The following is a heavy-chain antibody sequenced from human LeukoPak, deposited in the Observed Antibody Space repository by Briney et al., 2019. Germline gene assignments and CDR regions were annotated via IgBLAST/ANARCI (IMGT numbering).Heavy chain of an antibody. V-gene: IGHV1-2*06. CDR1: GYAFTGYH. CDR2: INPNSGDT. D-gene: IGHD1-26*01. Sequence: GASMKVSCKASGYAFTGYHMHWVRQAPGQGLEWMGRINPNSGDTNIPQKFQGRVTMTRDTSISTAYMELGRLRSDDTAVYYCARAVSGSYLSFDYWGQGTLVTVSS. J-gene: IGHJ4*02. CDR3: ARAVSGSYLSFDY.